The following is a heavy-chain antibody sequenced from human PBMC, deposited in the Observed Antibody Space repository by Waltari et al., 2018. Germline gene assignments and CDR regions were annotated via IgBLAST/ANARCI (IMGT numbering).Heavy chain of an antibody. V-gene: IGHV3-74*01. J-gene: IGHJ4*02. Sequence: ELQLVESGGGVVQSGGSLSLSCADSGGDYWMDWVRQAPGKGLMWVSRVKSDGTRPTYADSVKGRFTVSRDSANNMLYLQMNSLRAEDTAVYYCTTNPPGYWGQGTLVTVSS. CDR3: TTNPPGY. CDR2: VKSDGTRP. CDR1: GGDYW.